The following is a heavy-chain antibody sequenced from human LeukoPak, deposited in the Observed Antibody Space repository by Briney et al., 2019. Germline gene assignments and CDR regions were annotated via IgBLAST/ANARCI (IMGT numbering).Heavy chain of an antibody. CDR1: GFTFSSYS. Sequence: GGSLRLSCAASGFTFSSYSMNWVRQAPGKGLEWVSSISSSSSYIYYADSVKGRFTISRDNAKNSLYLQMNSLRAEDTAVYYCARGFGSGWYGTHWGQGTLVTVSS. CDR2: ISSSSSYI. J-gene: IGHJ4*02. D-gene: IGHD6-19*01. V-gene: IGHV3-21*01. CDR3: ARGFGSGWYGTH.